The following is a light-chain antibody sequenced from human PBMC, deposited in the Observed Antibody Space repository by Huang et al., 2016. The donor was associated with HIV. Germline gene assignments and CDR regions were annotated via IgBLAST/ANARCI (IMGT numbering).Light chain of an antibody. Sequence: EIVMAQSPATLSVSPGERATLSCRASLSFSSDLAWYQHKPGQAPRLLSYGASTRATGIPARFSGSGSGTEFTLTISSLKSEDSAVYYCQQYNNWWTFGQGTKVEI. CDR3: QQYNNWWT. J-gene: IGKJ1*01. CDR1: LSFSSD. CDR2: GAS. V-gene: IGKV3-15*01.